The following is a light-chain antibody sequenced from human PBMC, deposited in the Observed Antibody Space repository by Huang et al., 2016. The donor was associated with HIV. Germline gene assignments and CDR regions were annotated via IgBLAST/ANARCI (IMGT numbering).Light chain of an antibody. CDR2: GAS. J-gene: IGKJ1*01. CDR3: QQYDSPPPT. Sequence: EIVLTQSPGTLSFSPGERATLSCRASHSLRDTYLSWYQQKPGQTPRRLIYGASNRATGIPDRFSGCGSGTDFTITISRLEPEDFALYFWQQYDSPPPTFGQGAKVEIK. CDR1: HSLRDTY. V-gene: IGKV3-20*01.